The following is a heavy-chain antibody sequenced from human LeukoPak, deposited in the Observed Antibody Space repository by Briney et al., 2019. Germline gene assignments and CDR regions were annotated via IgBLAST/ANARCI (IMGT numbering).Heavy chain of an antibody. CDR2: IYYSGST. Sequence: PSETLSLTCTVSGGSISSGGYYWSWIRQHPGKGLEWIGYIYYSGSTYYNPSLKSRVTISVDTSKNQFSLKLSSVTAAGTAVYYCATFVINPGGLLLENWFDPWGQGTLVTVSS. V-gene: IGHV4-31*03. CDR1: GGSISSGGYY. CDR3: ATFVINPGGLLLENWFDP. J-gene: IGHJ5*02. D-gene: IGHD2/OR15-2a*01.